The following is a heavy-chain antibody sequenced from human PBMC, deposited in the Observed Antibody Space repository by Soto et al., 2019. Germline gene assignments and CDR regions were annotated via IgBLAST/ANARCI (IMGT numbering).Heavy chain of an antibody. CDR2: IKSKTDGGTT. CDR3: VEYSSSSFDY. D-gene: IGHD6-6*01. Sequence: TGGSLRLSCAASGFTFSNAWMSWVRQAPGKGLEWVGRIKSKTDGGTTDYAAPVRGRFTISRDDSKNTLYLQMNSLKTEDTAVYYCVEYSSSSFDYWGQGTLVTVSS. V-gene: IGHV3-15*01. CDR1: GFTFSNAW. J-gene: IGHJ4*02.